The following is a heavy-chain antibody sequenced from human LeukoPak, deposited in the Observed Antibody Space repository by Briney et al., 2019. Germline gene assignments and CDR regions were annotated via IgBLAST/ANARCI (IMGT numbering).Heavy chain of an antibody. D-gene: IGHD2-2*01. J-gene: IGHJ5*02. CDR2: IIPIFGIA. CDR1: GGTFSSYA. V-gene: IGHV1-69*04. CDR3: ARGYSINCSSTSCNHYLNWFDP. Sequence: SVKVSCKASGGTFSSYAISWVRQAPGQGLEWMGRIIPIFGIANYAQKFQGRVTITADKSTSTAYMGLSSLRSEDTAVYYCARGYSINCSSTSCNHYLNWFDPWGQGTLVTVSS.